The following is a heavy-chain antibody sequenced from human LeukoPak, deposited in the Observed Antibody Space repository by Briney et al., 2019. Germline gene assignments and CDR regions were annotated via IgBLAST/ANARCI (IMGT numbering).Heavy chain of an antibody. CDR2: IWYDGSNK. CDR1: GFTFSSYG. D-gene: IGHD5-24*01. Sequence: GGSLRLSCAASGFTFSSYGMQWVRQAPGKGLEWVAVIWYDGSNKYYADSVKGRFTISRDNSKNTLYLQMNSLRAEDTAVYYCAKVGRDGYNYDYFDYWGQGTLVTVSS. J-gene: IGHJ4*02. CDR3: AKVGRDGYNYDYFDY. V-gene: IGHV3-33*06.